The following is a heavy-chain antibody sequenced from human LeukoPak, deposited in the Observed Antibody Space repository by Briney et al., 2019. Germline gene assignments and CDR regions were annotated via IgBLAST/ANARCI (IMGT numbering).Heavy chain of an antibody. CDR3: ARLRITMVRGVMHYYYGMDV. V-gene: IGHV4-4*07. D-gene: IGHD3-10*01. J-gene: IGHJ6*02. CDR2: IYTSGST. Sequence: SETLSLTCTVSGGSISSYYWSWIRQPAGKGLEWIGRIYTSGSTNYNPSLKSRVTMSVDTSKNQFSLKLSSVTAADTAVYYCARLRITMVRGVMHYYYGMDVWGQGTTVTVSS. CDR1: GGSISSYY.